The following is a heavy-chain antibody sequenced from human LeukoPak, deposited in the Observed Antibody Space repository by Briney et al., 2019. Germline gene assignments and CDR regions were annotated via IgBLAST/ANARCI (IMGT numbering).Heavy chain of an antibody. J-gene: IGHJ6*03. Sequence: PGGSLTLSCAASGFTFSSYAMSWVRQAPGEGLEWVSANSGRGGSTYYADSVKGRFTICSGNSKHALYLQMNSLGAEETAVYYCARGLHYDFWSGYYTVYYYMDVWGKGTTVSVSS. CDR1: GFTFSSYA. V-gene: IGHV3-23*01. CDR3: ARGLHYDFWSGYYTVYYYMDV. D-gene: IGHD3-3*01. CDR2: NSGRGGST.